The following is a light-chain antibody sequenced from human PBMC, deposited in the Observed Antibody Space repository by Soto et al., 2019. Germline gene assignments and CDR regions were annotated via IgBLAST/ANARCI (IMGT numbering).Light chain of an antibody. CDR3: MQGTHWPPWT. V-gene: IGKV2-30*01. J-gene: IGKJ1*01. CDR2: KVS. CDR1: QSLVSSDGNTY. Sequence: EVVMTQCPLSLPVTLGQPSSISCRSSQSLVSSDGNTYLNWFQQRPGQSPRRLIYKVSNRDSGVPDRFSGSGSGTDFTLTISRVEAEDVGVYYCMQGTHWPPWTFGQGTKVDI.